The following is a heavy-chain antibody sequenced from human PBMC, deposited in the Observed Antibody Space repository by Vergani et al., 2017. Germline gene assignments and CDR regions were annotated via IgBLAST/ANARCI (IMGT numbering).Heavy chain of an antibody. CDR3: AKTPRGTVVTRRFDY. CDR2: IGGSGGST. Sequence: EVQLLESGGGLVQPGGSLRLSCAASGFTFSSYAMSWVRQAPGKGLEWVSAIGGSGGSTYYADSVKGRFTISRDNSKNTLYLQMNSLRAEDTAVYYCAKTPRGTVVTRRFDYWGQGTLVTVSS. V-gene: IGHV3-23*01. CDR1: GFTFSSYA. J-gene: IGHJ4*02. D-gene: IGHD4-23*01.